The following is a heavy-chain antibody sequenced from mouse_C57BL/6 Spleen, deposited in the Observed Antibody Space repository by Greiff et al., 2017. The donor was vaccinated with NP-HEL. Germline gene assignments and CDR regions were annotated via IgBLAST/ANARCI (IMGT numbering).Heavy chain of an antibody. J-gene: IGHJ4*01. CDR1: GYTFTSYW. CDR3: ARSIYDGYYEDAMDY. V-gene: IGHV1-55*01. Sequence: QVQLKQPGAELVKPGASVKMSCKASGYTFTSYWITWVKQRPGQGLEWIGDIYPGSGSTNYNEKFKSKATLTVDTSSSTAYMQLSSLTSEDSAVYYCARSIYDGYYEDAMDYWGQGTSVTVSS. CDR2: IYPGSGST. D-gene: IGHD2-3*01.